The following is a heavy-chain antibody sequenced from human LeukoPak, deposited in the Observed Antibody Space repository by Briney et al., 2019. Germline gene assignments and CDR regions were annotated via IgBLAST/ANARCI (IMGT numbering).Heavy chain of an antibody. V-gene: IGHV4-39*01. Sequence: SETLSLTCAVSGGSISSNSYYWGWIRQPPGKGLEWIGSIYYSGSTYYNPSLKSRVTISVDTSKNQFSLKLSSVTAADTAVYYCARRGRVPAAMSHYYYYYYMDVWGKGTTVTISS. CDR1: GGSISSNSYY. CDR3: ARRGRVPAAMSHYYYYYYMDV. J-gene: IGHJ6*03. D-gene: IGHD2-2*01. CDR2: IYYSGST.